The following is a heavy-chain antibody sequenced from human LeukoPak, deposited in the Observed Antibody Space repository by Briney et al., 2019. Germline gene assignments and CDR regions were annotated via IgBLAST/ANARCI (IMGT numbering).Heavy chain of an antibody. V-gene: IGHV3-48*04. CDR2: ISSSSSTI. J-gene: IGHJ4*02. Sequence: GGSLRLSCAASGFTFSSYSMNWVRQAPGKGLEWVSYISSSSSTIYYADSVKGRFTISRDNAKNSLCLQMNSLRAEDTAVYYCAMETTMVRGVIGNWGQGTLVTVSS. CDR3: AMETTMVRGVIGN. CDR1: GFTFSSYS. D-gene: IGHD3-10*01.